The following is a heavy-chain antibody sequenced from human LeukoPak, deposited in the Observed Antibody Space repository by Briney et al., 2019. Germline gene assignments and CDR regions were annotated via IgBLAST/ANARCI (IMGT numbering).Heavy chain of an antibody. D-gene: IGHD2-15*01. CDR3: ARVKSIPATLGPFDY. CDR1: GGSISNYY. V-gene: IGHV4-59*01. CDR2: IDYRGST. Sequence: SETLSLTCTVSGGSISNYYWTWIRQPPGKGLELIGYIDYRGSTNYNPSLKSRVTISVDTSKNQFSLKLSSVTAAETAVYYCARVKSIPATLGPFDYWGRGTLVVVSS. J-gene: IGHJ4*02.